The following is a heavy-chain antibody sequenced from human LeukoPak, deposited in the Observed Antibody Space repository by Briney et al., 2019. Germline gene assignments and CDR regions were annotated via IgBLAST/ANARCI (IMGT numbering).Heavy chain of an antibody. CDR1: GGSFSGYY. V-gene: IGHV4-34*01. D-gene: IGHD6-6*01. J-gene: IGHJ4*02. CDR3: ARGLGSSDAY. CDR2: INHSGST. Sequence: SETLSLTCAVYGGSFSGYYWSWIRQPPGRGLEWIGEINHSGSTNYNPSLKSRVTISVDTSKNQFSLKLSSVTVADTAVYYCARGLGSSDAYWGQGTLVTVSS.